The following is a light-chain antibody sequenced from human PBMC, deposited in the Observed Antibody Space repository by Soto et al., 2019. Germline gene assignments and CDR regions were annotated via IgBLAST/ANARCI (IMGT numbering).Light chain of an antibody. J-gene: IGKJ1*01. CDR3: QAYAASPRT. Sequence: EIVLTQSPGTLSLSPRERATLSCRASQSVSSNYLAWYQHKPGQAPRLLIYGPSSRAPGIQDRFSGSGSGSDFTLSISGLEPEDFLVYYCQAYAASPRTFGQGSQVEVK. CDR2: GPS. CDR1: QSVSSNY. V-gene: IGKV3-20*01.